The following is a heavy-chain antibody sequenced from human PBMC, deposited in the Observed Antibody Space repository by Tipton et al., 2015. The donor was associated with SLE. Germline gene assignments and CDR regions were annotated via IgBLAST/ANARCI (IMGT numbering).Heavy chain of an antibody. Sequence: LRLSCTVSGGSISSSSYYWGWIRQPPGKGLEWIGSIYYSGSTYYNPSLKSRVTISVDTSKNQFSLKLSSVTAADTAVYYCARAPGLVWFGERRFDPWGQGTLVTVSS. CDR1: GGSISSSSYY. CDR3: ARAPGLVWFGERRFDP. CDR2: IYYSGST. D-gene: IGHD3-10*01. V-gene: IGHV4-39*07. J-gene: IGHJ5*02.